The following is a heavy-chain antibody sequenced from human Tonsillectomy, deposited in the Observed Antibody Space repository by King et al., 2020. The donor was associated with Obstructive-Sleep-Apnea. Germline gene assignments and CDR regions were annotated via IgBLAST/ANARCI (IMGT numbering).Heavy chain of an antibody. D-gene: IGHD6-13*01. V-gene: IGHV3-30*04. CDR2: VSYDGDNK. CDR1: GFTFTSYA. J-gene: IGHJ2*01. Sequence: QLVQSGGGVVQPGRSLRLSCAASGFTFTSYALHWVRQAPGKGLEWVAVVSYDGDNKYYADSVKGRFTISRDNSKNTLYVQMNSLRAEDTAVYYCAREGIATAGYPRSFWYFDLWGRGTLVTVSS. CDR3: AREGIATAGYPRSFWYFDL.